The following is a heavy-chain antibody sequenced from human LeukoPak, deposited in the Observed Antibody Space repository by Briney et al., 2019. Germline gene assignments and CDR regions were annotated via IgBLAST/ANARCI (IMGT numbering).Heavy chain of an antibody. D-gene: IGHD1-1*01. J-gene: IGHJ4*02. CDR3: ARGDDYYFDY. Sequence: GGSLRLSCAASGFTFGSYAMSWVRQAPGKGLEWVSAISGSGGSTYYADSVKGRFTISRDNSKNTLYLQMNSLRAEDTAVYYCARGDDYYFDYWGQGTLVTVSS. CDR1: GFTFGSYA. CDR2: ISGSGGST. V-gene: IGHV3-23*01.